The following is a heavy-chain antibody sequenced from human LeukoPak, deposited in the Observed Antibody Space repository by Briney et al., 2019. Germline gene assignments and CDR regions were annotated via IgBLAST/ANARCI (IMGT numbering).Heavy chain of an antibody. CDR1: GFTFDDYG. CDR3: ARSPYGDYLSYYFDY. Sequence: PGGSLRLSCVVSGFTFDDYGMSWVRQAPGKGLEWVSGINWNGGSTGYADSVKGRFTISRDNAKKSLYLQMNSLRAEDTAVYYCARSPYGDYLSYYFDYWGQGTLVTVSS. D-gene: IGHD4-17*01. CDR2: INWNGGST. V-gene: IGHV3-20*04. J-gene: IGHJ4*02.